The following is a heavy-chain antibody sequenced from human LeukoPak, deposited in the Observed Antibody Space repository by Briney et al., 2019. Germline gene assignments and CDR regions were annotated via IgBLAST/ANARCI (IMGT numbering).Heavy chain of an antibody. D-gene: IGHD3-10*01. CDR3: ARSPYRVTMVRRDAPHIDY. J-gene: IGHJ4*02. CDR1: GYTFTSYG. V-gene: IGHV1-18*04. Sequence: RASVKVSCKASGYTFTSYGISWVRQAPGQGREWMGWISAYNGNTNYAQKLQGRVTMTTDTSTSTAYMELRSLRSDDTAVYYCARSPYRVTMVRRDAPHIDYWGQGTLVTVSS. CDR2: ISAYNGNT.